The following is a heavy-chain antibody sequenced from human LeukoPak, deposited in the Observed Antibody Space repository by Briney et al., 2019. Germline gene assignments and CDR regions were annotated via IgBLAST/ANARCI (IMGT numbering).Heavy chain of an antibody. CDR2: ISTNNGNT. CDR3: ALISYCTSVTCYFLDY. CDR1: GYTFTNYH. D-gene: IGHD2-8*01. Sequence: GASVKVSCKASGYTFTNYHITWVRQAPGQGLEWMGWISTNNGNTNYAQNLQGRVTMTKDTSTSTAYMGLRSLRSDDTAVYYCALISYCTSVTCYFLDYWGQGTLVSVSS. J-gene: IGHJ4*02. V-gene: IGHV1-18*01.